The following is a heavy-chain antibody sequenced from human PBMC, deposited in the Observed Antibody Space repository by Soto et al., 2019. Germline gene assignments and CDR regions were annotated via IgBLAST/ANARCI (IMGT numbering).Heavy chain of an antibody. Sequence: SETLSLTCTVSGGSISSYYWSWIRQPPGKGLEWIGYIYYSGSTNYIPALKSRVTISVDTSKNQFSLKLSSVTAADTAVYYCARAGYSYGSGWFDYWGQGTLVTVSS. CDR3: ARAGYSYGSGWFDY. D-gene: IGHD5-18*01. CDR1: GGSISSYY. J-gene: IGHJ4*02. CDR2: IYYSGST. V-gene: IGHV4-59*01.